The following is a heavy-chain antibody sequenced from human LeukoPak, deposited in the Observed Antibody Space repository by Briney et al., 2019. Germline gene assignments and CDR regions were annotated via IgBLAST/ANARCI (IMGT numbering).Heavy chain of an antibody. J-gene: IGHJ4*02. CDR1: GFTFSSYA. CDR2: ISGGDGTT. D-gene: IGHD6-6*01. CDR3: AGSYSSPSDY. Sequence: GGSLRLSCAASGFTFSSYAMSWVRQAPGKGLEWVSSISGGDGTTYYADSVKGRFTISRDNSKNTLYLQMNSLRAEDTAIYYCAGSYSSPSDYWGQGTLVTVSS. V-gene: IGHV3-23*01.